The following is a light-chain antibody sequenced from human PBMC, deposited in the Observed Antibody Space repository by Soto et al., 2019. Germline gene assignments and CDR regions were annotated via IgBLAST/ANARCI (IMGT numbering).Light chain of an antibody. Sequence: DIVLTHSPGTLSLSPCERAALSCRASQSVSSSYLAWYQQKPGQAPRLLIYGASTRATGIPARFSGSGSGTEFTLTISSLQSEDFAVYYCQQYNNRPTFGQGTKVDNK. CDR1: QSVSSSY. J-gene: IGKJ1*01. V-gene: IGKV3-15*01. CDR2: GAS. CDR3: QQYNNRPT.